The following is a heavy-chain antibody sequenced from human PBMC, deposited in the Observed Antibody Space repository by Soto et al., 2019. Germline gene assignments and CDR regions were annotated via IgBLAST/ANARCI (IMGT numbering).Heavy chain of an antibody. CDR3: ARGALMLGFGDLLYPTYYYYYGMDV. CDR2: IYYSGST. V-gene: IGHV4-59*01. CDR1: GGSISSYY. J-gene: IGHJ6*02. D-gene: IGHD3-10*01. Sequence: SETLSLTCTVSGGSISSYYWSWIRQRPGKGLEWIGYIYYSGSTNYNPSLKSRVTISVDTSKNQFSLKLSSVTAADTAVYYCARGALMLGFGDLLYPTYYYYYGMDVWGQGTTVTVSS.